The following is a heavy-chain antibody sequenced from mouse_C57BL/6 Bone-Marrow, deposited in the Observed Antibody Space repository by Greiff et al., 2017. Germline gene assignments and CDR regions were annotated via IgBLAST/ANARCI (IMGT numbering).Heavy chain of an antibody. CDR2: INYDGSST. Sequence: DVQLVESEGGLVQPGSSMKLSCTASGFTFSDYYMAWVRQVPAKGLEWVANINYDGSSTYYLDSLKSRFIISRDNAKNILYRQMSSLKSEDTATYYCARDQVAMDYWGQGTSVTVSS. CDR1: GFTFSDYY. CDR3: ARDQVAMDY. D-gene: IGHD3-2*02. J-gene: IGHJ4*01. V-gene: IGHV5-16*01.